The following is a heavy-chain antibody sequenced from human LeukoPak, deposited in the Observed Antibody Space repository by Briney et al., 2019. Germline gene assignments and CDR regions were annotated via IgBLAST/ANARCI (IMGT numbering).Heavy chain of an antibody. CDR2: IYHSGST. J-gene: IGHJ4*02. CDR1: GGSISSSNW. CDR3: ARSIAVAYYYFDY. V-gene: IGHV4-4*02. D-gene: IGHD6-19*01. Sequence: SETLSLTCAVSGGSISSSNWWIWVRQPPGKGLEWIAEIYHSGSTYYNPSLSSRVTISVDKSKNQFSLKLSSVTAADTAVYYCARSIAVAYYYFDYWGQGTLVTVSS.